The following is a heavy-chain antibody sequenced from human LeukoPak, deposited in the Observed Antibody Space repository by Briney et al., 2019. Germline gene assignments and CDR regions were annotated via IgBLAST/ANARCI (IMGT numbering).Heavy chain of an antibody. V-gene: IGHV3-7*01. CDR3: ARLSGYYQNWFDP. D-gene: IGHD3-22*01. CDR2: MKYDGSEK. CDR1: GFTFGSYW. J-gene: IGHJ5*02. Sequence: PGGSLRLSXAASGFTFGSYWMSWVRQAPGKGLEWLANMKYDGSEKYYVDSVKGRFTISRDNSKNTLYLQMNSLRAEDTAVYYCARLSGYYQNWFDPWGQGTLVTVSS.